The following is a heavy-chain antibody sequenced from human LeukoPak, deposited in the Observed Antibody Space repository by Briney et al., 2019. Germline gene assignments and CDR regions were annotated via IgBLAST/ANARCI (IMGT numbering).Heavy chain of an antibody. V-gene: IGHV3-48*02. CDR1: GFSFTAYS. CDR3: VRHYNYAFDY. J-gene: IGHJ4*02. CDR2: ISNSGRD. D-gene: IGHD1-1*01. Sequence: QSGGSLRLSCGASGFSFTAYSMNWVRQAPGKGLEWISYISNSGRDSYADSVKGRFTISRDNAEKSLYLRMNSLKDEDTAVYFCVRHYNYAFDYWGQGTLVTVSS.